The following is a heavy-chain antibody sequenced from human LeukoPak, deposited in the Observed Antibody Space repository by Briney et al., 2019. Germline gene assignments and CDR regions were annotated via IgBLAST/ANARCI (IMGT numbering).Heavy chain of an antibody. Sequence: GGSLRLSCAASGFTFRDYAMHWVRQAPGKGLEWVAVISFDGSDKYYADSVRGRFTISRDNSKDTLDLQVNTLTAEDTAVYYCAKALYSGSYPDAFDIWGQGTMVTVSS. V-gene: IGHV3-30*04. J-gene: IGHJ3*02. CDR3: AKALYSGSYPDAFDI. CDR1: GFTFRDYA. D-gene: IGHD1-26*01. CDR2: ISFDGSDK.